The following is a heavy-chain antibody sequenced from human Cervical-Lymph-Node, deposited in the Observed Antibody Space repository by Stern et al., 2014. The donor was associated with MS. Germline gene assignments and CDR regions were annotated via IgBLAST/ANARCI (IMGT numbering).Heavy chain of an antibody. D-gene: IGHD2-21*02. J-gene: IGHJ5*02. Sequence: VQLVQSGGGLVQPGGSLRLSCAASGFTFSSYWMHWVRQAPGKGLVWVSRINSDGSSTSYADPVKGRFTISRDNAKNTLYLQMNSLRAEDTAVYYCARDPSYCGGDCYANWFDPWGQGTLVTVSS. CDR2: INSDGSST. V-gene: IGHV3-74*01. CDR1: GFTFSSYW. CDR3: ARDPSYCGGDCYANWFDP.